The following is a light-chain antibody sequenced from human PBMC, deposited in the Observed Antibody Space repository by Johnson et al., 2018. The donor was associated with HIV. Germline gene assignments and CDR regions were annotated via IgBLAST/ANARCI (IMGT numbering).Light chain of an antibody. CDR2: DNS. CDR3: GTWDTSLSAGV. V-gene: IGLV1-51*01. J-gene: IGLJ1*01. CDR1: RSNIGDNF. Sequence: QSVLTQPPSVSAAPGQKVTISCSGNRSNIGDNFVSWYQHLPGTAPKLLVYDNSKRPSGIPDRFSGPKSGTSATLGITGLHTGDEADYYCGTWDTSLSAGVFGPGTKVSVL.